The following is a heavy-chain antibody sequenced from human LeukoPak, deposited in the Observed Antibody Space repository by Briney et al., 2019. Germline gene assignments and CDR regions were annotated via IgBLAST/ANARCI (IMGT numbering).Heavy chain of an antibody. V-gene: IGHV3-23*01. Sequence: PGGSLRLSCAASGFTFSNYAMRWVRQAPGKGLEWVSGISGSGDSTYYADSVKGRFTISRDNAKNSLYLQMNSLRAEDTAVYYCARDSPNEGILWWSIDYWGQGTLVTVSS. CDR3: ARDSPNEGILWWSIDY. J-gene: IGHJ4*02. CDR1: GFTFSNYA. D-gene: IGHD2-21*01. CDR2: ISGSGDST.